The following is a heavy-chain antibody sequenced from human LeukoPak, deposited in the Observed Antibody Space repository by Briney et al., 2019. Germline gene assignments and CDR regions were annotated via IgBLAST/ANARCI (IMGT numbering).Heavy chain of an antibody. J-gene: IGHJ4*02. Sequence: SETLSLTCTVSGGSVSSSTSYWAWIRQPPGKGLEPIGSFYYGVSPYYSLSLKSRVTISVDTSNNQFSLNLRAVTAADTSVYYCARHEKPSEHLRLRYFDDWGQGALVTASS. D-gene: IGHD4-17*01. CDR3: ARHEKPSEHLRLRYFDD. CDR1: GGSVSSSTSY. V-gene: IGHV4-39*01. CDR2: FYYGVSP.